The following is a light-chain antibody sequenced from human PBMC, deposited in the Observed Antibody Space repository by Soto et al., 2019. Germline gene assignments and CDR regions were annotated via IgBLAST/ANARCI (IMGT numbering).Light chain of an antibody. CDR1: SSDVGGYNY. Sequence: QSALTQPASVSGSPGQSSTISCTGTSSDVGGYNYVSWYQQHPGKAPKLMIYDVNNRPSGVSDRFSGSKSGNTASLTISGLQAEDEADYYCHSYTSSSTYVVFGGGTKLTVL. CDR3: HSYTSSSTYVV. CDR2: DVN. J-gene: IGLJ2*01. V-gene: IGLV2-14*01.